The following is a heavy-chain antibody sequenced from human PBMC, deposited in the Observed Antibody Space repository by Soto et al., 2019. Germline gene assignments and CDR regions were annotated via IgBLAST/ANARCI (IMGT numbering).Heavy chain of an antibody. Sequence: GGSLRLSCAASGFTFSNAGINWVRQAPGKGLEWVGRIKSKTDGGTTDFAAPVKGRFAISRDDSKNTLYLQMNSLRAEDTAVYYCARIPSYYYGPGSYYNVSYYYYYYMDVWGKGTTVTVSS. CDR2: IKSKTDGGTT. D-gene: IGHD3-10*01. J-gene: IGHJ6*03. CDR1: GFTFSNAG. CDR3: ARIPSYYYGPGSYYNVSYYYYYYMDV. V-gene: IGHV3-15*07.